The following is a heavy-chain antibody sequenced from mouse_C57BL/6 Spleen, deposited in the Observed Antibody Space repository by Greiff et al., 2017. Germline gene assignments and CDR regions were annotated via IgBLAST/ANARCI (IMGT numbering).Heavy chain of an antibody. D-gene: IGHD1-1*01. CDR3: ASYYGSSNWYFDV. J-gene: IGHJ1*03. V-gene: IGHV5-4*01. Sequence: EVHLVESGGGLVKPGGSLKLSCAASGFTFSSYAMSWVRQTPEKRLEWVATISDGGSYTYYPDNVKGRFTISRDNAKNNLYLQMSHLKSEDTAMYYCASYYGSSNWYFDVWGKGTTVTVSS. CDR2: ISDGGSYT. CDR1: GFTFSSYA.